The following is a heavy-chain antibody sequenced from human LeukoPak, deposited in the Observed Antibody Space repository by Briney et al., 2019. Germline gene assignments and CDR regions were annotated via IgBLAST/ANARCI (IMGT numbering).Heavy chain of an antibody. CDR1: GSPFSNYW. Sequence: GGSLRLSCAASGSPFSNYWIIGFRQAPGRGLEGVANIKEDGSEKYYVDSVKGRFTISRDNARNSLYLQMNSLRAEDTAVYYCASGRQLGYWGQGTLVTVSS. CDR2: IKEDGSEK. J-gene: IGHJ4*02. D-gene: IGHD6-13*01. CDR3: ASGRQLGY. V-gene: IGHV3-7*01.